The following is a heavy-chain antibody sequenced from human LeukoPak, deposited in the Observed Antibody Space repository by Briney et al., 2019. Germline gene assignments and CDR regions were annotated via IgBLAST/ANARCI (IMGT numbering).Heavy chain of an antibody. J-gene: IGHJ4*02. CDR1: GYTLSELS. V-gene: IGHV1-24*01. D-gene: IGHD3-3*01. Sequence: ASVKVSCEVSGYTLSELSMHWVRQAPGKGLEWMGGFDPEDGETIYAQKFQGRVTMTEDTSTDTAYMELSSLRSEDTAVYYCLVLWSGYHSQGPFDYWGQGTLVTVSS. CDR2: FDPEDGET. CDR3: LVLWSGYHSQGPFDY.